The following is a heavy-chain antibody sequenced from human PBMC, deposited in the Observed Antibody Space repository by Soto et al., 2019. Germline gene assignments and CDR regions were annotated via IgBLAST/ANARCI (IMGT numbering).Heavy chain of an antibody. V-gene: IGHV3-30-3*01. CDR2: ISYDGSNK. CDR1: GFTFSSYA. Sequence: QVQLVESGGGVVQPGRSLRLSCAASGFTFSSYAMHWVRQAPGKGLEWVAVISYDGSNKYYADSVKGRFTISRDNSKNTLYLQMNSLRAEDTAVYYCARERIADYYYYGMDVWGQGTTVTVSS. J-gene: IGHJ6*02. D-gene: IGHD6-13*01. CDR3: ARERIADYYYYGMDV.